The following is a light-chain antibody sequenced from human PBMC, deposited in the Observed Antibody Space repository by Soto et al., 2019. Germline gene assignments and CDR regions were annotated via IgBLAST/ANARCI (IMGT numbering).Light chain of an antibody. CDR1: HSVASTY. Sequence: EIVLTQSPATLSLSPGEGATLSCRASHSVASTYLAWYQQKPGLASRLIIYGASNRASGTPDRFSGGGSGTDFTLTISRLEPEDFAVYYCQQYGSSSFTFGQGTKLEIK. CDR2: GAS. V-gene: IGKV3-20*01. J-gene: IGKJ2*01. CDR3: QQYGSSSFT.